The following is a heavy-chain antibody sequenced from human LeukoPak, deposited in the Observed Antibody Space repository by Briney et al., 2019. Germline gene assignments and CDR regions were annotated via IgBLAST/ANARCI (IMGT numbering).Heavy chain of an antibody. Sequence: PGGSLRLSCAASGFTVSSNYMSWVRQAPGKGLEWVSVIYSGGSTYYADSVKGRFTISRDNSKNTLYLQMNSLRAEDTAVYYCARGTLGGSGRYYYYMDVWGKGTTVTIS. CDR3: ARGTLGGSGRYYYYMDV. D-gene: IGHD3-10*01. CDR1: GFTVSSNY. V-gene: IGHV3-53*01. CDR2: IYSGGST. J-gene: IGHJ6*03.